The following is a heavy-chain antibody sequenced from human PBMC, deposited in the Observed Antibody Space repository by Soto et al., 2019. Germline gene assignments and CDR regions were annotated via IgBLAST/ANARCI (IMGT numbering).Heavy chain of an antibody. J-gene: IGHJ4*02. CDR1: GFTFTSSA. CDR2: IVVGSGNT. V-gene: IGHV1-58*01. D-gene: IGHD4-4*01. Sequence: ASVKVSCRASGFTFTSSAVQWVRQARGQRLEWIGWIVVGSGNTNYAQKFQERVTITRDMSTSTAYMELSSLRSEDTAVYYCAAPGAHDYSNYGFGYWGQGTLVTVSS. CDR3: AAPGAHDYSNYGFGY.